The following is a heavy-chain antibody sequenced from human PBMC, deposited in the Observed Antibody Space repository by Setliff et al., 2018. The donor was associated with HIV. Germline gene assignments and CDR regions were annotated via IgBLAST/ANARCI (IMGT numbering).Heavy chain of an antibody. CDR1: GASVSSRSFF. D-gene: IGHD2-15*01. Sequence: SETLSLTCSVSGASVSSRSFFWGWVRQSPGKGPEWIGSISNRGTTYDNPSLKSRVIVSIDTSENQFSLKLSSVTAADTAVYYCARTPQEVVVVAATRPYYYYYMDVWGKGTTVTVSS. CDR3: ARTPQEVVVVAATRPYYYYYMDV. V-gene: IGHV4-39*07. CDR2: ISNRGTT. J-gene: IGHJ6*03.